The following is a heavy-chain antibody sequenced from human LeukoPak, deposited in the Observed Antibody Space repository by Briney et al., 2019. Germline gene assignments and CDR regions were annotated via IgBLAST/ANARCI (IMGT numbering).Heavy chain of an antibody. CDR2: IYYSGST. J-gene: IGHJ6*02. CDR1: GGSISSSSYY. CDR3: ATQIVRGWSGYYYYYGMDV. V-gene: IGHV4-39*01. D-gene: IGHD3-3*01. Sequence: SETLSLTCTVSGGSISSSSYYWGWIRQPPGKGLEWIGSIYYSGSTYYNPSLKSRVTVSVDTSKNQFSLKLSSVTAADTAVYYCATQIVRGWSGYYYYYGMDVRGQGTTVTVSS.